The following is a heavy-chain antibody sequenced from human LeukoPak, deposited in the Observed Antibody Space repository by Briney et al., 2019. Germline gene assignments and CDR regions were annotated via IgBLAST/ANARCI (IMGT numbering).Heavy chain of an antibody. CDR1: DGSINSYY. V-gene: IGHV4-59*08. CDR3: ARHFKKNGYNCYFDY. CDR2: IYSSGST. Sequence: KPSETPSLTCTVSDGSINSYYWSWIRQPPGKGLEWIGYIYSSGSTDYNPSLKSRLSISMDTSKKQLSLKLTSVTAADTAVYYCARHFKKNGYNCYFDYWGQGTLVTVSS. D-gene: IGHD5-24*01. J-gene: IGHJ4*02.